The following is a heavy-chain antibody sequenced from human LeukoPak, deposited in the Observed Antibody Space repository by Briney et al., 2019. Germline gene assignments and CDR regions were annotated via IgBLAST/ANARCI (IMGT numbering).Heavy chain of an antibody. CDR3: ARQRAFMGEWAFDI. CDR1: GDSISSAMYY. J-gene: IGHJ3*02. Sequence: SETLSLTCIVSGDSISSAMYYWGWIRQPPGKGLEWIASFKYSGHTYYKPSLKSRVTISVDTSKNHLSLNLSSVIAADTAVYHRARQRAFMGEWAFDIWGQGTVVAVSS. D-gene: IGHD3-3*02. V-gene: IGHV4-39*01. CDR2: FKYSGHT.